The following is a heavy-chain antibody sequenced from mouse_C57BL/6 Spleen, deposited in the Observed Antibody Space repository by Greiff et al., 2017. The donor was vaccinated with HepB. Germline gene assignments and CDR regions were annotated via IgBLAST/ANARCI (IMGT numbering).Heavy chain of an antibody. CDR1: GYTFTDYY. Sequence: EVQLQQSGPELVKPGASVKISCKASGYTFTDYYMNWVKQSHGKSLEWIGDINPNNGGTSYNQKFKGKATLTVDKSSSTAYMELRSLTSEDSAVYYCARAYYSTHEGAMDYWGQGTSVTVSS. CDR3: ARAYYSTHEGAMDY. V-gene: IGHV1-26*01. J-gene: IGHJ4*01. CDR2: INPNNGGT. D-gene: IGHD2-5*01.